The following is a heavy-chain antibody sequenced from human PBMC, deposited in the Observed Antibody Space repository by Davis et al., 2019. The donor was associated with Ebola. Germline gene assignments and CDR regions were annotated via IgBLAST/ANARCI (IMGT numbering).Heavy chain of an antibody. J-gene: IGHJ3*02. CDR2: IYYSGST. Sequence: MPSETLSLTCTVSGGSISSGGYYWSWIRQHPGKGLEWIGYIYYSGSTYYNPSLKSRVTISVDTSKNQFSLKLSSVTAADTAVYYCARGGRGAFDIWGQGTMVTVSS. CDR1: GGSISSGGYY. CDR3: ARGGRGAFDI. V-gene: IGHV4-31*03. D-gene: IGHD3/OR15-3a*01.